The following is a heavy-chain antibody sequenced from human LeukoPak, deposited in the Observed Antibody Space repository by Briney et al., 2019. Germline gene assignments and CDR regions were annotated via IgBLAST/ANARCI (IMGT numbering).Heavy chain of an antibody. J-gene: IGHJ5*02. CDR3: ARASSSWSSNWFDP. CDR2: ISAYNGNT. Sequence: ASVKVSCKASGYTFTSYGISWVRQAPGQGLEWMGWISAYNGNTNYAQKLQGRVTMTTDTSTSTAYMELRSLRSDDTAVYYCARASSSWSSNWFDPWGQGTLVTVSS. CDR1: GYTFTSYG. V-gene: IGHV1-18*01. D-gene: IGHD6-13*01.